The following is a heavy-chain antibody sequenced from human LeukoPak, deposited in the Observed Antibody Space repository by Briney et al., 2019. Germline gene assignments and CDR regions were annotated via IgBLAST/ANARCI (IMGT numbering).Heavy chain of an antibody. Sequence: SETLSLTCAVSGGSISSGGYSWSWIRQPPGKGLEWIGYIYHSGSTYYNPSLKSRVTISVDRSKNQLSLKLSSVTAADTAVYYCARTSIAARRANAFDIWGQGTMVTVSS. CDR3: ARTSIAARRANAFDI. V-gene: IGHV4-30-2*01. CDR2: IYHSGST. CDR1: GGSISSGGYS. J-gene: IGHJ3*02. D-gene: IGHD6-6*01.